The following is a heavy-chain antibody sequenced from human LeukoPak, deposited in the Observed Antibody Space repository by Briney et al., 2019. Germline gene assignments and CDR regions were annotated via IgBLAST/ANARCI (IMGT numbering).Heavy chain of an antibody. J-gene: IGHJ4*02. D-gene: IGHD3-10*01. CDR2: IGTAGDT. CDR1: GFTFSSYD. V-gene: IGHV3-13*01. CDR3: AREIWFGELFPYYFDY. Sequence: PGGSLRLSCAASGFTFSSYDMHWVRQATGKGLEWVSAIGTAGDTYYPGSVKGRFTISRENAKNSLYLQMNSLRAEDTAVYYCAREIWFGELFPYYFDYWGQGTLVTVSS.